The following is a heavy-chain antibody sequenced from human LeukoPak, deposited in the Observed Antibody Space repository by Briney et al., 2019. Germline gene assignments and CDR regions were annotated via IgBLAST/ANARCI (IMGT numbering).Heavy chain of an antibody. Sequence: GGSLRLSCAASGFTFSSYGMHWVRQAPGKGLEWVAVIWYDGSNKYYADSVKGRFTISRDNSKNTLYLQMNSLRAEDTAVYYCARDQLGISYFDYWGQGTLVTVSS. V-gene: IGHV3-33*01. CDR3: ARDQLGISYFDY. J-gene: IGHJ4*02. D-gene: IGHD1-1*01. CDR2: IWYDGSNK. CDR1: GFTFSSYG.